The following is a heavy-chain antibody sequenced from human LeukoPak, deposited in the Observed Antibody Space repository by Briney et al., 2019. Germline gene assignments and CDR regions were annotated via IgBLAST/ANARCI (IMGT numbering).Heavy chain of an antibody. Sequence: PGGSLRLSCAVSGFTFSTFAMGWGRQAPGKGLEWVSGISNSGDRTYYADSVKGRSTISRDNSKNTLYLQMNSLRVEDTAVYYCAKVSSKGVVSSSFDSWGQGSLVTVSP. V-gene: IGHV3-23*01. D-gene: IGHD6-6*01. CDR2: ISNSGDRT. CDR1: GFTFSTFA. CDR3: AKVSSKGVVSSSFDS. J-gene: IGHJ4*02.